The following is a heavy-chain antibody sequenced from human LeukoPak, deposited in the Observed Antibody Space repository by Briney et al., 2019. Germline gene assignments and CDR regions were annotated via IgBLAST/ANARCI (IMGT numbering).Heavy chain of an antibody. CDR1: GYTFISYG. V-gene: IGHV1-18*01. Sequence: VSVKVSCKASGYTFISYGISWVRQAPGQGLEWMGWVSGHNGDTNYAQKVQGRVTMTTDTSTSTAYMELRSLRSDDTAVYYCARRAGALNPFDYWGQGTLVTVSS. D-gene: IGHD1-14*01. CDR3: ARRAGALNPFDY. CDR2: VSGHNGDT. J-gene: IGHJ4*02.